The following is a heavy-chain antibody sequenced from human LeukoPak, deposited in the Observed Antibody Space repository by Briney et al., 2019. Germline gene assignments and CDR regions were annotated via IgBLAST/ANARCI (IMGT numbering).Heavy chain of an antibody. Sequence: SQTLSLTCTVSGGSISRGSYYWSWIRQPAGKGLEWIGRIYTSGSTNYNPSLKSRVTISVDTSKNQFSLKLSSVTAADTAVYYCARDGPALDPWGQGTLVTVSS. V-gene: IGHV4-61*02. CDR2: IYTSGST. CDR3: ARDGPALDP. J-gene: IGHJ5*02. CDR1: GGSISRGSYY.